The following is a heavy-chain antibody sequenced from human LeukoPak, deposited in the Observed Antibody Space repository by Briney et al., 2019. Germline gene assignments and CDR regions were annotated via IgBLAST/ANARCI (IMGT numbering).Heavy chain of an antibody. CDR3: ATPLYSSGWPDYYGMDV. V-gene: IGHV1-24*01. CDR2: FDPEDGET. Sequence: ASAKASCKVSGFTLTELSMHWVRQAPGKGLDWMGGFDPEDGETIYAQKFQGRVTMTEDTSTDTAYMELSSLRSEDTAVYYCATPLYSSGWPDYYGMDVWGQGTTVTVSS. J-gene: IGHJ6*02. CDR1: GFTLTELS. D-gene: IGHD6-19*01.